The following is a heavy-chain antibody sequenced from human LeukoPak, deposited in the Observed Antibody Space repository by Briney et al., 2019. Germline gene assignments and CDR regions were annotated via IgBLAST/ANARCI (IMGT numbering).Heavy chain of an antibody. Sequence: LGASVKVSCKASAYTSPNYGITWVRQDPGRGLEWMGWISTYNGNTQYAQKFQGRVTMTTDTPTKTVYMELRSLRSNDTAVYYCALPAKGAYFYYYMEVWGKGTTVTVSS. J-gene: IGHJ6*03. CDR1: AYTSPNYG. CDR2: ISTYNGNT. V-gene: IGHV1-18*01. CDR3: ALPAKGAYFYYYMEV. D-gene: IGHD2-2*01.